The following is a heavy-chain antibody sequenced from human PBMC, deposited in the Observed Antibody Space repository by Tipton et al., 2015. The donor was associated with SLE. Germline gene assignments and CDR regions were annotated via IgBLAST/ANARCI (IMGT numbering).Heavy chain of an antibody. Sequence: SLRFSCAASGFTFSDYYMSWIRQAPGKGLEWVSYISSSSSYTNYADSVKGRFTISRDNAENSLYLQMNSLRAEDTAVYYCALRWIVVGSTGAFDIWGQGTMVTVSS. V-gene: IGHV3-11*03. CDR3: ALRWIVVGSTGAFDI. J-gene: IGHJ3*02. CDR2: ISSSSSYT. CDR1: GFTFSDYY. D-gene: IGHD2-15*01.